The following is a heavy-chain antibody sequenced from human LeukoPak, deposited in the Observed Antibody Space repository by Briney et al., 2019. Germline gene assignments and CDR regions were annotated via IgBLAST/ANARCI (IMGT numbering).Heavy chain of an antibody. J-gene: IGHJ3*02. CDR2: INHSGST. Sequence: PSETLSLTCAVYGGSFSGYYWSWIRQPPGKGLEWIGEINHSGSTNYNPSLKSRVTISVDTSKNQFSLKLSSVTAADTAVYYCARAGCSGGSCYPGEDAFDIWGQGTMVTVSS. D-gene: IGHD2-15*01. CDR1: GGSFSGYY. CDR3: ARAGCSGGSCYPGEDAFDI. V-gene: IGHV4-34*01.